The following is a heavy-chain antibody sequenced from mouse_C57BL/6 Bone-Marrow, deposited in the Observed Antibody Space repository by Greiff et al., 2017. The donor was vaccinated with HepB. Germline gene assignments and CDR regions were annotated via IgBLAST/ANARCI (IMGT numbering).Heavy chain of an antibody. V-gene: IGHV5-6*01. Sequence: EVNVVEPGGDLVKPGGSLKLSCAASGFTFSSYGMSWVRQTPDKRLEWVATISSGGSYTYYPDSVKGRFTISRDNAKNTLYLQMSSLKSEDTAMYYCARHRLGAWFAYWGQGTLVTVSA. CDR1: GFTFSSYG. J-gene: IGHJ3*01. D-gene: IGHD4-1*01. CDR3: ARHRLGAWFAY. CDR2: ISSGGSYT.